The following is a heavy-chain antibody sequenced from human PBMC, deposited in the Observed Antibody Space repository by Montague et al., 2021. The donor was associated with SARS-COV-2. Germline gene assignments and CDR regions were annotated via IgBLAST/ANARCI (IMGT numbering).Heavy chain of an antibody. V-gene: IGHV4-34*01. D-gene: IGHD3-22*01. CDR3: ASFPSGYYDSSGYHI. J-gene: IGHJ4*02. Sequence: SEILSLTCAVYGGSFSGYYWSWIRQPPGKGLEWIGEINHSGNTNYNPSLKSRVTISVDTSKNQFSLKLSSVTAADTAVYYCASFPSGYYDSSGYHIWGQGTLVTVSS. CDR1: GGSFSGYY. CDR2: INHSGNT.